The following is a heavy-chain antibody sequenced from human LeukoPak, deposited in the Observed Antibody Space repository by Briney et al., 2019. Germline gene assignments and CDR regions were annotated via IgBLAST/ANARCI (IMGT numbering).Heavy chain of an antibody. CDR2: ISSSSSYI. CDR1: GFTFSSYS. CDR3: ARAFMYSSSWDDY. V-gene: IGHV3-21*01. J-gene: IGHJ4*02. Sequence: GGPLRLSCAASGFTFSSYSMNWVRQAPGKGLEWVSSISSSSSYIYYADSVKGRFTISRDNAKNSLYLQMNSLRAEDTAVYYCARAFMYSSSWDDYWGQGTLVTVSS. D-gene: IGHD6-13*01.